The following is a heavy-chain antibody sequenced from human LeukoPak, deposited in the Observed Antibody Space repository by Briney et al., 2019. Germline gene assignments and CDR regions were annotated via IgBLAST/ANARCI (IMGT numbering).Heavy chain of an antibody. J-gene: IGHJ4*02. CDR1: GYSISSGYY. CDR3: ARGAGAAADY. V-gene: IGHV4-38-2*02. D-gene: IGHD2-2*01. CDR2: IYHSGST. Sequence: SETLSLTCTVSGYSISSGYYWGWIRQPPGKGLEWIGSIYHSGSTNYNPSLKSRVTISVDTSKNQFSLKLSSVTAADTAVYYCARGAGAAADYWGQGTLVTVSS.